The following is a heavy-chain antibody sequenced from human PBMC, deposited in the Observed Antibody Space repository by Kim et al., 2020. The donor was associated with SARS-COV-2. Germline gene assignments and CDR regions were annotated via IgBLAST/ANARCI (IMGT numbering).Heavy chain of an antibody. Sequence: ASVKVSCKASGYTFTSYYMHWVRQAPGQGLEWMGIMNPNGGSTSYAQKFQGRVTMTRDTSTSTVYMELSSLRSEDTAVYYCARVIEEATTAYLFDYWGQGALVTVAS. CDR2: MNPNGGST. CDR1: GYTFTSYY. D-gene: IGHD1-1*01. CDR3: ARVIEEATTAYLFDY. J-gene: IGHJ4*02. V-gene: IGHV1-46*01.